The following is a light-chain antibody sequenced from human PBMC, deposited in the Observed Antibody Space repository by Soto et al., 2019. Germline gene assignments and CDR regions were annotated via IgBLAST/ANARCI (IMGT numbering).Light chain of an antibody. CDR2: NAS. CDR3: QRYDTYPYT. V-gene: IGKV1-5*03. Sequence: DIQMTQSPSTLSASVGDRVTITCRASQSISSWLAWYQQKPGKAPNLLIYNASTLEGGVPSRFSGSGSGTEFTLTISSLQSDDFETYYCQRYDTYPYTFGQGTKLEIK. J-gene: IGKJ2*01. CDR1: QSISSW.